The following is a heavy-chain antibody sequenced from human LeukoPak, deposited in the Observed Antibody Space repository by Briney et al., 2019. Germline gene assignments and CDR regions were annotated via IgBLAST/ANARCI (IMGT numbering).Heavy chain of an antibody. CDR1: GYTFTGYY. V-gene: IGHV1-2*06. CDR2: INPNSGGT. CDR3: ARHRPSYSSGWYIDY. Sequence: GASVKVSCTASGYTFTGYYMHWVRQAPGQGLEWMGRINPNSGGTNYAQKFQGRVTMTRDTSISTAYMELSRLRSDDTAVYYCARHRPSYSSGWYIDYWGQGILVIVSS. J-gene: IGHJ4*02. D-gene: IGHD6-19*01.